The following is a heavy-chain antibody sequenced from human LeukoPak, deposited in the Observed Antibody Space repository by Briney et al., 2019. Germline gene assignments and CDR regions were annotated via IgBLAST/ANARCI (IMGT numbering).Heavy chain of an antibody. CDR1: GGSISSDISY. Sequence: SETLSLTCTVSGGSISSDISYWAWVRQPPETGLEWIGTIFYSGSSYYNPSLKSRVTISGDTSKNQFSLKLSSVTAADTAVYYCARARVLRYFDWLGVYYYYMDVWGKGTTVTVSS. J-gene: IGHJ6*03. CDR3: ARARVLRYFDWLGVYYYYMDV. CDR2: IFYSGSS. D-gene: IGHD3-9*01. V-gene: IGHV4-39*07.